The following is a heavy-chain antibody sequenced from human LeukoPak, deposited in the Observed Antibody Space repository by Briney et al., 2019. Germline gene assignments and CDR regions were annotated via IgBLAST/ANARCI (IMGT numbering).Heavy chain of an antibody. V-gene: IGHV4-61*02. CDR3: ARGGYDFDY. CDR2: ISTIGST. D-gene: IGHD5-12*01. J-gene: IGHJ4*02. CDR1: SGSISSSNYY. Sequence: PSQTLSLTCTVSSGSISSSNYYWSWIRQPAGKGLEWIGRISTIGSTNYNPSLNSRVTISIDTSKNQFSLKLSSVTAADTAVYYCARGGYDFDYWGQGTLVTVSS.